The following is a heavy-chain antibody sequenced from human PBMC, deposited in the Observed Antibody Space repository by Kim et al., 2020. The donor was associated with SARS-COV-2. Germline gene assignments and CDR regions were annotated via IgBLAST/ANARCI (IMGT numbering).Heavy chain of an antibody. CDR3: ARDTGAMNYDSSGYYLY. J-gene: IGHJ4*02. D-gene: IGHD3-22*01. Sequence: LKSRVTISVDKSKNQFSLKLSSVTAADTAVYYCARDTGAMNYDSSGYYLYWGQGTLVTVSS. V-gene: IGHV4-4*02.